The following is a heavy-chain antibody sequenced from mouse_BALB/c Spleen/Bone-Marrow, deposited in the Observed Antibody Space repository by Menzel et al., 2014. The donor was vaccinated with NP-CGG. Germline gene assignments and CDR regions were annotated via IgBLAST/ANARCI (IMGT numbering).Heavy chain of an antibody. Sequence: KQRPGQGLEWIGNFYPGSGTTNYDEKFETKATLTVDTFSSTAYMQLSSLTSEDSAVYYCTKGNYFFDYWGQGTTLTVSS. D-gene: IGHD2-1*01. V-gene: IGHV1-55*01. CDR3: TKGNYFFDY. CDR2: FYPGSGTT. J-gene: IGHJ2*01.